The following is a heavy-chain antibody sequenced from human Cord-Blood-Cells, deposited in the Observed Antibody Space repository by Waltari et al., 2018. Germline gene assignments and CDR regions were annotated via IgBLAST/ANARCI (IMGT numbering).Heavy chain of an antibody. D-gene: IGHD5-12*01. V-gene: IGHV4-34*01. CDR1: GGSFSGYY. Sequence: QVQLQQWGAGLLKPSETLSLTCAVYGGSFSGYYWSWIRQPSGKGLEWIGEINHSGSTNYNPSLKSRVTISVDTSKNQFSLKLSSVTAADTAVYYCASSRGYWYFDLWGRGTLVTVSS. CDR2: INHSGST. J-gene: IGHJ2*01. CDR3: ASSRGYWYFDL.